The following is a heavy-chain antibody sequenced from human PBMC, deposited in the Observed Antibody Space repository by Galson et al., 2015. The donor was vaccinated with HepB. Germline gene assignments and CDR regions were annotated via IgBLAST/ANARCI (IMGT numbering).Heavy chain of an antibody. Sequence: SLRLSCAASGFTFSSYAMSWVRQAPGKGLEWVSAISGSGGSTYYADSVKGRFTISRDNSKNTLYLQMNSLRAEDTAVYYCAKTHRGIAAAANYFDCWGQGTLVTVSS. CDR2: ISGSGGST. CDR1: GFTFSSYA. D-gene: IGHD6-13*01. CDR3: AKTHRGIAAAANYFDC. V-gene: IGHV3-23*01. J-gene: IGHJ4*02.